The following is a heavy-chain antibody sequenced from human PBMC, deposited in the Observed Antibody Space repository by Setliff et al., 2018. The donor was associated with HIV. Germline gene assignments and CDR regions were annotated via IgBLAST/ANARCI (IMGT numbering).Heavy chain of an antibody. CDR3: ARDLRGSWALDY. Sequence: SETLSLTCTVSGGSMTDHQWNWLRQAPGKGLEWIGYVYYSGGTTYNPSLESRVTISLDTPNNQFSLRVRYVSTADTAVYYCARDLRGSWALDYWGQGTLVTVSS. D-gene: IGHD3-10*01. V-gene: IGHV4-59*11. CDR2: VYYSGGT. J-gene: IGHJ4*02. CDR1: GGSMTDHQ.